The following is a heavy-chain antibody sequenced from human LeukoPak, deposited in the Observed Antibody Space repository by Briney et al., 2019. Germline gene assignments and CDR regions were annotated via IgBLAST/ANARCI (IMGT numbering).Heavy chain of an antibody. V-gene: IGHV3-30*18. Sequence: GGSLRPSCAASGFTFSSYGMHWVRQAPGKGLEWVAVISYEGSDKYYADSVTGRFTISRDNSKNTLYLQMNSLRAEDTAVYYCAKRGRYYFDQWGQGTLVTVSS. CDR2: ISYEGSDK. CDR1: GFTFSSYG. CDR3: AKRGRYYFDQ. J-gene: IGHJ4*02.